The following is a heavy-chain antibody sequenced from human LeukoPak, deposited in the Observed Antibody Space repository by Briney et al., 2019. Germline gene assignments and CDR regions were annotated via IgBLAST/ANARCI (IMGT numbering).Heavy chain of an antibody. CDR2: INYSGST. CDR1: GGSITTYY. D-gene: IGHD1-1*01. V-gene: IGHV4-59*01. CDR3: ARAQLNLLVDFGMDV. J-gene: IGHJ6*02. Sequence: SETLSLTCTVSGGSITTYYWTWLRQPPGKGLEGFGYINYSGSTNYNPSLKSRVTISVDPSKNQFSLKLSSVTAADTAVYYCARAQLNLLVDFGMDVWGQGTTVTVSS.